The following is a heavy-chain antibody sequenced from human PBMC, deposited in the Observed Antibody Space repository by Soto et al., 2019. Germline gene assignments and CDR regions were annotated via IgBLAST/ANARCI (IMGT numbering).Heavy chain of an antibody. Sequence: QLQLQESGPGLVKPSETLSLTCTVSGGSISSSSYYWGWIRQPPGKGLEWIGSIYYRGSTYYNQSLKRRVPISVDTSKNQCSRKLSSVTAAGTAVYYCARLWIHTESTIADHYCSGGSCQDYWVEGTLVTVSS. V-gene: IGHV4-39*01. CDR1: GGSISSSSYY. CDR3: ARLWIHTESTIADHYCSGGSCQDY. J-gene: IGHJ4*02. CDR2: IYYRGST. D-gene: IGHD2-15*01.